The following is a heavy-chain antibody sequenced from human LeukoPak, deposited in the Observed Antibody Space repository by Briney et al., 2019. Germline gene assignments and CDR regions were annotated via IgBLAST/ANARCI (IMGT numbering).Heavy chain of an antibody. CDR1: GYTFTGYY. CDR2: INPNSGGT. J-gene: IGHJ4*02. V-gene: IGHV1-2*02. Sequence: ASVKVSCKASGYTFTGYYMQWVRQAPGQGLEWMGWINPNSGGTNYAQKFQGRVTMNRDTSISTAYMGLSRLRSDDPAVYSCARFDIVLISPRDSGYDQAYFAYWGQGTLVTVSS. D-gene: IGHD2-8*01. CDR3: ARFDIVLISPRDSGYDQAYFAY.